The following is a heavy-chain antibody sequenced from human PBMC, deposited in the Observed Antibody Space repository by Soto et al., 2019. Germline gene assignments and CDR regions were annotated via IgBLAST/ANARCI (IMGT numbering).Heavy chain of an antibody. Sequence: ASVKVSCKASGYTFSGYYMHWVRQAPGQGLEWMGWINPNSGGTNYAQKFQGRVTMTRDTSISTAYMELSRLRSDDTAVYYCASGRVPAGPSAFDYWGQGTLVTVSS. CDR1: GYTFSGYY. V-gene: IGHV1-2*02. J-gene: IGHJ4*02. D-gene: IGHD2-2*01. CDR2: INPNSGGT. CDR3: ASGRVPAGPSAFDY.